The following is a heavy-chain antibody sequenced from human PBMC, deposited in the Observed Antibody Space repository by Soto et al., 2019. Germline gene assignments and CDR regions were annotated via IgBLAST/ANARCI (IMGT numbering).Heavy chain of an antibody. V-gene: IGHV3-23*01. CDR1: GFTFSSYA. D-gene: IGHD6-19*01. J-gene: IGHJ4*02. Sequence: GGSLRLSCAASGFTFSSYAMSWVRQAPGKGLEWVSAISGSGGSTYYADSVKGRFTISRDNSKNTLYLQMNSLRAEDTAVYYCAKYPPYSSGWSEPFDYWGQGTLVTVSS. CDR2: ISGSGGST. CDR3: AKYPPYSSGWSEPFDY.